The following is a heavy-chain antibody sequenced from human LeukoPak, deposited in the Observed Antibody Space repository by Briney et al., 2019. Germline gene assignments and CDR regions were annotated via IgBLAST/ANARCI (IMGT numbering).Heavy chain of an antibody. D-gene: IGHD6-19*01. CDR1: GYTFTGYY. CDR3: ARVGSSGWYVHLTLDY. V-gene: IGHV1-2*02. CDR2: INPNSGDT. J-gene: IGHJ4*02. Sequence: ASVKVSCKASGYTFTGYYMHWVRQAPGQGLEWMGWINPNSGDTNYAQQSQGRVTVTRDTSISTAYMKLSRLRSDDTAVYYCARVGSSGWYVHLTLDYWGQGTLVTVSS.